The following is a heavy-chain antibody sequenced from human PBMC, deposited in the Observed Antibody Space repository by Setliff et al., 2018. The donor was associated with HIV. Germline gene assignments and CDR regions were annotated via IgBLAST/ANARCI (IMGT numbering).Heavy chain of an antibody. J-gene: IGHJ5*02. CDR1: GGTIRVDNYF. Sequence: SETLSLTCTVSGGTIRVDNYFWGWIRQPPGKGLEWIGIMNSKGESFYNASFTNGVLISIDTSKNRFSLTMTSVTAADTAVYYCARHRQISDWFDPWGQGILVTVSS. V-gene: IGHV4-39*01. D-gene: IGHD3-10*01. CDR2: MNSKGES. CDR3: ARHRQISDWFDP.